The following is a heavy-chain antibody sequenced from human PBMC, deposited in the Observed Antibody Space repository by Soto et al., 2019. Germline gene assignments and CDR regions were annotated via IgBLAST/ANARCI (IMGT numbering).Heavy chain of an antibody. CDR2: MYYRGNP. V-gene: IGHV4-31*03. D-gene: IGHD3-3*01. CDR1: GGPMSSGGYY. Sequence: PSETLSLTCTVSGGPMSSGGYYWSWIRQHPGKGLEWIGYMYYRGNPYYNPSLKSRVTISVDTSKNQFSLKLSSVTAADTAVYYCARDASGYGYFVYWGPGTLVTVSS. CDR3: ARDASGYGYFVY. J-gene: IGHJ4*02.